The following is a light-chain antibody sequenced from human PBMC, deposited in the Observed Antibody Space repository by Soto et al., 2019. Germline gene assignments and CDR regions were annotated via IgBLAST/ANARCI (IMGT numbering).Light chain of an antibody. CDR1: SSDVGGYNY. CDR2: EAN. Sequence: QSALTQPPSASGSPGQSVTISCTGTSSDVGGYNYVSWYQHHPGKAPKLMIYEANKRPSGVPDRFSGSKSGNTASLTVSGLQAEDEADYYCSSFAGTNNLGVFGTGTKLTVL. V-gene: IGLV2-8*01. J-gene: IGLJ1*01. CDR3: SSFAGTNNLGV.